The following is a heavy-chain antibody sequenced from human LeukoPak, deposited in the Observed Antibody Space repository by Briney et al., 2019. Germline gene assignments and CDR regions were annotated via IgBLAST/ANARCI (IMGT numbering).Heavy chain of an antibody. V-gene: IGHV4-39*07. CDR2: IYYSGST. CDR3: ARETSQKGAHYMDV. CDR1: GGSISSSSYY. J-gene: IGHJ6*03. Sequence: SETLSLTCTVSGGSISSSSYYWGWIRQPPGKGPEWIGSIYYSGSTYYNPSLKSRVTISVDTSKNQFSLKLSSVTAADTAVYCCARETSQKGAHYMDVWGKGTTVTISS. D-gene: IGHD3-16*01.